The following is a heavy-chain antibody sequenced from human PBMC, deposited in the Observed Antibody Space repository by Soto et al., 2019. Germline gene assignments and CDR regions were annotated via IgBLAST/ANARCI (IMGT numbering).Heavy chain of an antibody. D-gene: IGHD3-22*01. CDR1: GFTFSTYW. Sequence: EVQLVESGGDLVQPGGSLRLSCAASGFTFSTYWMHWVRQAPGKGLLWVSRIKTDGTYATYADSVKGRFTISRDNAKNTLYLQMNSLRVEDAAVYYCAAGGSRHYANWGQGTLVTVSS. J-gene: IGHJ4*02. V-gene: IGHV3-74*01. CDR2: IKTDGTYA. CDR3: AAGGSRHYAN.